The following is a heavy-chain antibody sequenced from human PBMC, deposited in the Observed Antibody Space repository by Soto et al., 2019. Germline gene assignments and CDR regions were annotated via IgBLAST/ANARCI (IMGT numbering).Heavy chain of an antibody. D-gene: IGHD3-3*01. Sequence: GSGPTLVNPTQTLTLTCTVSGFSLSNARMGVSWIRQPPGKALEWLAHIFSNDEKSYSTSLKSRLTISKDTSKSQVVLTMTNMDPVDTATYYCARASFYDFWSGYPYGMDVWGQGTTVTVSS. CDR2: IFSNDEK. CDR3: ARASFYDFWSGYPYGMDV. CDR1: GFSLSNARMG. V-gene: IGHV2-26*01. J-gene: IGHJ6*02.